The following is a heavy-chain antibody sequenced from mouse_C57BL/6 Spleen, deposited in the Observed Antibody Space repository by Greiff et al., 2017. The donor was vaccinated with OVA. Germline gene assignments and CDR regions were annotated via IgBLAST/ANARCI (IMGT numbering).Heavy chain of an antibody. D-gene: IGHD2-3*01. CDR2: ISSGSSNI. J-gene: IGHJ3*01. CDR3: ARPRDGYWFAY. V-gene: IGHV5-17*01. CDR1: GFTFSDYG. Sequence: EVQVVESGGGLVKPGGSLKLSCAASGFTFSDYGMHWVRQAPEKGLEWVAYISSGSSNIYYADTVKGRFTISIDNAKNTLFLQMTSLRSEDTAMYCCARPRDGYWFAYWGQGTLVTVSA.